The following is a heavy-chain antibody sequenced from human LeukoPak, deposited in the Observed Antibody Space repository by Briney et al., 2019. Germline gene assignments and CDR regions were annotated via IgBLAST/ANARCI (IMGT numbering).Heavy chain of an antibody. CDR1: GFTFVDYA. Sequence: GGSLRLSFAASGFTFVDYAMHWVRQAPGKGLEGVSGISWNSCSIGYADSVKGRFTISRDNAKNSLYLQMNSLRAEDTALYYCAKGSGYDPHYYFDYWGQGTLVTVSS. V-gene: IGHV3-9*01. CDR2: ISWNSCSI. J-gene: IGHJ4*02. D-gene: IGHD5-12*01. CDR3: AKGSGYDPHYYFDY.